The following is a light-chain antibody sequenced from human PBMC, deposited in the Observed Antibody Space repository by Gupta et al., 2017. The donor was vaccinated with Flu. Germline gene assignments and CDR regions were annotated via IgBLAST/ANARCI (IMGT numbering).Light chain of an antibody. CDR2: EAS. J-gene: IGKJ1*01. CDR3: QQYDNSPVT. CDR1: QSVNSNY. V-gene: IGKV3-20*01. Sequence: VLTQSPDTVSLSPGESATLSCRASQSVNSNYLAWYQQKPGQAPRLLIYEASSRATGIPDRFSGSGSGTDFTLTISRLEPEDVAVYFCQQYDNSPVTFGQGTKVEVK.